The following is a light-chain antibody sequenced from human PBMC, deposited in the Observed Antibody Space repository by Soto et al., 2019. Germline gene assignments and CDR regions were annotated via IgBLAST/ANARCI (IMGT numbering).Light chain of an antibody. V-gene: IGKV1-33*01. CDR2: DAS. CDR3: QQYYNLPIT. CDR1: QDTSNH. J-gene: IGKJ5*01. Sequence: DIQMTQSPSSLSASVGDRVTITCRASQDTSNHLNWYQQKPGKAPKLLIYDASNLETGVPSRFSGSGSGTDFTVTISSLQPEDFATYSCQQYYNLPITFGQGTRLEIK.